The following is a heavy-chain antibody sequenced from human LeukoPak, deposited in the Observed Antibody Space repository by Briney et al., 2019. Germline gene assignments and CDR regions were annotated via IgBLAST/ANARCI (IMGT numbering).Heavy chain of an antibody. CDR3: ARIPPTGEKNY. D-gene: IGHD7-27*01. V-gene: IGHV3-21*04. CDR2: SSSSSSYI. CDR1: GFTFSGYS. J-gene: IGHJ4*02. Sequence: GGSLRLSCAASGFTFSGYSMNWVRQAPGRGLEWVSSSSSSSSYIYYADSVKGRFTISRDNAKNSLYLQMNSLRAEDTAVYYCARIPPTGEKNYWGQGTLVTVSS.